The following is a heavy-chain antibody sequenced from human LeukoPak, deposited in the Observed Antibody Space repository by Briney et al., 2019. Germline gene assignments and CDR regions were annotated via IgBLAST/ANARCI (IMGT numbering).Heavy chain of an antibody. CDR2: INHSGST. D-gene: IGHD7-27*01. CDR3: ARGRRANWGSAPIDY. V-gene: IGHV4-34*01. CDR1: GGSFSGYY. Sequence: SETLSLTCAVYGGSFSGYYWSWIRQPPGKGLEWSGEINHSGSTNYNPSLKSRVTISVDTSKNQFSLKLSSVTAADTAVYYCARGRRANWGSAPIDYWGQGTLVTVSS. J-gene: IGHJ4*02.